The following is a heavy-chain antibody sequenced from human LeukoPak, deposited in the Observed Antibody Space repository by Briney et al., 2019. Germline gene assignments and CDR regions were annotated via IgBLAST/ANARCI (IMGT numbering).Heavy chain of an antibody. CDR2: IYYSGNT. J-gene: IGHJ4*02. Sequence: RPSETLSLTCTVSGGSISSSSYYWGWIRQPPGKGLEWIGTIYYSGNTHYNPSLKSRVTISVDTSKSQFSLKLSSVTAADTAVYYCARQYYYDSSGYLTLDYWGQGTLVTVSS. CDR1: GGSISSSSYY. V-gene: IGHV4-39*01. CDR3: ARQYYYDSSGYLTLDY. D-gene: IGHD3-22*01.